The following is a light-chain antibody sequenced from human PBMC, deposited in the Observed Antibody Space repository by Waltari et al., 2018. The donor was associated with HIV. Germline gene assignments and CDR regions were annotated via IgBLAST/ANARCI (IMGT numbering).Light chain of an antibody. J-gene: IGLJ1*01. CDR2: DNN. CDR3: GTWDSRLSAYV. V-gene: IGLV1-51*01. Sequence: QSVLTQPPSVSAAPGQRVIISCSGTSSNVGTSYVSWYQQLPGTAPKLLIYDNNKRPSQIPDRFSGSKSDSSATLGITGLQTGDEADYYCGTWDSRLSAYVFGAGTRVTVL. CDR1: SSNVGTSY.